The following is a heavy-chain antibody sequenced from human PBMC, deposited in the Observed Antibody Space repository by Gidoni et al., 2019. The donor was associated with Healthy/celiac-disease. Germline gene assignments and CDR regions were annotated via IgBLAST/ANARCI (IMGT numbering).Heavy chain of an antibody. CDR2: IHWDDDK. J-gene: IGHJ4*02. Sequence: QVTLWEPGPALVKLTQPPTLTCTFSGFSLSTSGTCVCWIRQPLGKAPEWLARIHWDDDKYYSTSLKTRLTISKDTAKNQVVLTITDMDPVDTATYYCARNTVRGYYFDYWGQGTLVTVSS. CDR1: GFSLSTSGTC. D-gene: IGHD4-4*01. V-gene: IGHV2-70*15. CDR3: ARNTVRGYYFDY.